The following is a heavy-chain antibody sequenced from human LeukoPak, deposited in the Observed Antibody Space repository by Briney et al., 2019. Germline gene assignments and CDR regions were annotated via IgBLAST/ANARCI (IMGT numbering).Heavy chain of an antibody. D-gene: IGHD4-23*01. CDR3: SVVGTNRYYMDV. CDR2: ISRSATTI. CDR1: GFTFSSYE. V-gene: IGHV3-48*03. Sequence: PGGSLRLSCAASGFTFSSYEMNWVRQAPGKGLEWVSSISRSATTIYYVDSVKGRFTISRDNAKNSLYLQMNSLRAEDTAVYYCSVVGTNRYYMDVWGKGTTVTISS. J-gene: IGHJ6*03.